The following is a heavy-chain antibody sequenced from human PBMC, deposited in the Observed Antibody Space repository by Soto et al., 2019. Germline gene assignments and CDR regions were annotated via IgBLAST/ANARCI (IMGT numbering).Heavy chain of an antibody. V-gene: IGHV1-69*13. CDR1: GGTFSSYA. J-gene: IGHJ3*02. CDR2: IIPIFGTA. CDR3: ARKYPGDCGGDCYSTYDAFDI. Sequence: SVNVSCKASGGTFSSYAISWVRQAPGQGLEWMGGIIPIFGTANYAQKFQGRVTITADESTSTAYMELSSLRSEDTAVYYCARKYPGDCGGDCYSTYDAFDIWGQGTMVTVSS. D-gene: IGHD2-21*02.